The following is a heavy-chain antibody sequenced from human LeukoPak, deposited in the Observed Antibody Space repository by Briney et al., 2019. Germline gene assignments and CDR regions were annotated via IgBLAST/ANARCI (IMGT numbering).Heavy chain of an antibody. CDR2: INDSGGST. J-gene: IGHJ4*02. CDR3: AKATGPSYFDH. D-gene: IGHD1-14*01. Sequence: PGGSLRLSCAASGFTLSSYAMTWVRQAPGKGLEWVSTINDSGGSTFYADSVKGRFTISRDNSKNTLYVQMNSLRAEDTAVYYCAKATGPSYFDHWGQGTLVTVSS. V-gene: IGHV3-23*01. CDR1: GFTLSSYA.